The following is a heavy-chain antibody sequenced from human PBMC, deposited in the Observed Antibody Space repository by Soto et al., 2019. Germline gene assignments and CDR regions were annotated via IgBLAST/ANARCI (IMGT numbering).Heavy chain of an antibody. Sequence: GETLNISCKGSGYSYTSFWISWVRQTSGKGLEWKGRIDPSESYTNYSPSFQDHVTISADKSISTAYLQWSSLKASDTAMYYCARQNFWSGYYTSSHYSYYGMDVWGQGTTVTVSS. V-gene: IGHV5-10-1*01. CDR1: GYSYTSFW. J-gene: IGHJ6*02. CDR2: IDPSESYT. D-gene: IGHD3-3*01. CDR3: ARQNFWSGYYTSSHYSYYGMDV.